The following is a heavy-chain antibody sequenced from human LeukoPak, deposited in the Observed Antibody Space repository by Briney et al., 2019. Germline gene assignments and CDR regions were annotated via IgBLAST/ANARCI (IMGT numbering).Heavy chain of an antibody. CDR2: IWYDGSDK. CDR3: ARDNKNRALDY. J-gene: IGHJ4*02. D-gene: IGHD1-14*01. V-gene: IGHV3-33*01. Sequence: GGSLRLSCAASGFTFSSYGMHWVRQAPGKGPEWVAVIWYDGSDKCYAGSVKGRFTISRDISKNTLYLQVNSLRAEDTAVYYCARDNKNRALDYWGQGTLVTVSS. CDR1: GFTFSSYG.